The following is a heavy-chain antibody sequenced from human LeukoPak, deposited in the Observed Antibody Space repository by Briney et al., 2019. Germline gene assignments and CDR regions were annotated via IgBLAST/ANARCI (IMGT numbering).Heavy chain of an antibody. CDR1: GYSISSGYY. CDR2: IYHSGNT. CDR3: ARGPITMVRGVLPALYWFDP. Sequence: SETLSLTCAVSGYSISSGYYWGWIRQPPGKGLEWIGSIYHSGNTYYNPSLKSRVTISVDTSKNQFSLKLSSVTAADTAVYYCARGPITMVRGVLPALYWFDPWGQGTPVTVSS. D-gene: IGHD3-10*01. V-gene: IGHV4-38-2*01. J-gene: IGHJ5*02.